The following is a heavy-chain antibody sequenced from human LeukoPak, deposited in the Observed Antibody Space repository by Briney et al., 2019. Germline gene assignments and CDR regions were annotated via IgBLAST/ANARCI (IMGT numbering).Heavy chain of an antibody. CDR2: INPSAGST. Sequence: ASVKVSCKASGYTFTSYYMHWVRQAPGQGLEWMGIINPSAGSTSYAQKFQGRVTMTRDTSTSTVYMELSSLRSEDTAVYYCAKEGTGIHFDYWGQGTLVTVSS. D-gene: IGHD1-1*01. CDR1: GYTFTSYY. J-gene: IGHJ4*02. CDR3: AKEGTGIHFDY. V-gene: IGHV1-46*01.